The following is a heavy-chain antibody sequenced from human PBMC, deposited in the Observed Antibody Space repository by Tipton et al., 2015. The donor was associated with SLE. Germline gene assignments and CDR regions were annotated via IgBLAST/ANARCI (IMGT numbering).Heavy chain of an antibody. CDR1: GGSFSGYY. CDR3: ATVGQWLALGDFDY. J-gene: IGHJ4*02. V-gene: IGHV4-34*01. D-gene: IGHD6-19*01. Sequence: LRLSCAVYGGSFSGYYWSWIRQPPGKGLEWIGSIYYSGSTYYNPSLKSRVTISVDTSKNQFSLKLSSVTAADTAVYYCATVGQWLALGDFDYWGQGTLVTVSS. CDR2: IYYSGST.